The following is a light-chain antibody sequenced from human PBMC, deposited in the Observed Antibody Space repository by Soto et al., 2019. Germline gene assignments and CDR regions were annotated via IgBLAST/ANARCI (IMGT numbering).Light chain of an antibody. CDR2: DVS. Sequence: QSVLTQPRSVSGSPGQSVTISCTGTSSDVGGYNYVSWYQQHPGKAPKLMIYDVSKRPSGVPDRFSGSKSGNTSYLTISGLQSEYEADYYCCSYAGSYSYVFGTGTKLTVL. J-gene: IGLJ1*01. CDR1: SSDVGGYNY. CDR3: CSYAGSYSYV. V-gene: IGLV2-11*01.